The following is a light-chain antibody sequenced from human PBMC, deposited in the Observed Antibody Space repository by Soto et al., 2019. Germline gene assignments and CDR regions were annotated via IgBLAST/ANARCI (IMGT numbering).Light chain of an antibody. CDR1: STDVGAYNY. V-gene: IGLV2-14*01. CDR2: EVS. Sequence: QSALTQPASVSGSPGQSITISCTGTSTDVGAYNYVSWYQQHPGKAPKLIIYEVSDRPSGISDRFSGSKSGNTASLTISGLQAEDEADYYCTSNRRSECLVFGGGTKVTVL. CDR3: TSNRRSECLV. J-gene: IGLJ3*02.